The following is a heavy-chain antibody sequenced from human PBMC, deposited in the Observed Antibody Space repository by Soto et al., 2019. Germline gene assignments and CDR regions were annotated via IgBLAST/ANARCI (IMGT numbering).Heavy chain of an antibody. D-gene: IGHD6-19*01. Sequence: ASVKVSCKASGYTFTSYGISWVRQAPGQGLEWMGWISAYNGNTNYAQKFQGRVTMTTDTSTSTAYMELRSLRSDDTAVYYCARDGYSSGWYDFDYWGQGTLVTVSS. CDR1: GYTFTSYG. J-gene: IGHJ4*02. V-gene: IGHV1-18*01. CDR3: ARDGYSSGWYDFDY. CDR2: ISAYNGNT.